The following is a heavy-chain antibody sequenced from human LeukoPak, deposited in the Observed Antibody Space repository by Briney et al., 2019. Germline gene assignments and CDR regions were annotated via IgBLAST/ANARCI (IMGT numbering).Heavy chain of an antibody. CDR3: AAQYSRTWKVGSY. V-gene: IGHV3-23*01. J-gene: IGHJ4*02. D-gene: IGHD6-13*01. Sequence: GGSLRLSCATSGFTFTNFAMSWVRQAPGKGLEWVSGISDSGDATQYANSVKGRFTISRDSSKNTLFLQMNSLRVEDTALYFCAAQYSRTWKVGSYWGQGTLVTASS. CDR1: GFTFTNFA. CDR2: ISDSGDAT.